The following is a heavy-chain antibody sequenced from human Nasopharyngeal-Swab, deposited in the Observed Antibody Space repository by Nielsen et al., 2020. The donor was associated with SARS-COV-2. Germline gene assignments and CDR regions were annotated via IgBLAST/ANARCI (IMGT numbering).Heavy chain of an antibody. D-gene: IGHD1-1*01. CDR1: GFTFSSYT. V-gene: IGHV3-21*01. J-gene: IGHJ6*03. CDR3: ARDRTNDYYYYMDV. CDR2: ISSSSNYI. Sequence: GESLKISCAASGFTFSSYTMNWVRQAPGKGLEWVSSISSSSNYIYYADSVKGRFTISRDNAKNSLYLQMNSLRAEDTAVYYCARDRTNDYYYYMDVWGKGTTVTVSS.